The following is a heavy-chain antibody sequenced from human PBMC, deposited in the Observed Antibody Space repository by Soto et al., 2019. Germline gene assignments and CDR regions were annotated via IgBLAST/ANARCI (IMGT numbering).Heavy chain of an antibody. CDR3: AKTNTHHYYDSSSSPDAFHI. D-gene: IGHD3-22*01. CDR2: ISYDGVNK. J-gene: IGHJ3*02. CDR1: GFTFSNYG. V-gene: IGHV3-30*18. Sequence: GGSLGLSCAASGFTFSNYGVHWVRKAPGKGLEWVAVISYDGVNKYYADSVKGRFTISRDNSKDTLYLQMNSLRPEDTAVYYCAKTNTHHYYDSSSSPDAFHIWGQGTMVTVSS.